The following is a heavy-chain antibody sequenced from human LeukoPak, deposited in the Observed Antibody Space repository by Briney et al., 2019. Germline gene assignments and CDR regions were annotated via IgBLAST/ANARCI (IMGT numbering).Heavy chain of an antibody. Sequence: GASVKVSCKASGYTFTIYDINWVRQATGQGLEWMGWMNPNSGNTGYAQKFQGRVTMTRNTSISTAYMELSSLRSEDTAVYYCARGGYCSGGSCRALKNWFDPWGQGTPVTVSS. J-gene: IGHJ5*02. CDR2: MNPNSGNT. V-gene: IGHV1-8*01. CDR1: GYTFTIYD. CDR3: ARGGYCSGGSCRALKNWFDP. D-gene: IGHD2-15*01.